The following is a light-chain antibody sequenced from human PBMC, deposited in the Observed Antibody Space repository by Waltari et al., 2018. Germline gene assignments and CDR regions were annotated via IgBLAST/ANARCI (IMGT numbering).Light chain of an antibody. CDR2: EVS. CDR3: SSYTSSSTPVV. V-gene: IGLV2-14*01. J-gene: IGLJ2*01. CDR1: SSDVGGYNY. Sequence: QSALTQPASVSGSPGQPITISCTGTSSDVGGYNYVSWYQQHPGKAPKLMIYEVSNRPSGVSNRFSGSKSGHTASLTISGLQAEDEADYYCSSYTSSSTPVVFGGGTKLTVL.